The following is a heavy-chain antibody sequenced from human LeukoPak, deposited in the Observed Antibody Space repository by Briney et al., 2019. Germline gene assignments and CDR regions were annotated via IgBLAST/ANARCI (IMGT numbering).Heavy chain of an antibody. CDR1: GFTFSSYW. Sequence: GGSLRLSCAASGFTFSSYWMHWVRQAPGKGLVWVSRINSDGSSTSYADSVKGRFTISRDNSKNTLYLQMNSLRAEDTAVYYCARATSGQDAFDIWGQGTMVTVSS. D-gene: IGHD2-15*01. J-gene: IGHJ3*02. V-gene: IGHV3-74*01. CDR3: ARATSGQDAFDI. CDR2: INSDGSST.